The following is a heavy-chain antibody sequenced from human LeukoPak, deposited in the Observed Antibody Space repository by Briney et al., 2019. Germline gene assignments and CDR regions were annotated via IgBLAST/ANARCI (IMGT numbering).Heavy chain of an antibody. Sequence: SETLSLTCTVSGGSISSYYWSWIRQPPGKGLEWIGYIYYSGSTNYNPSLKSRVTISVDTSKNQFSLKLSSVTAADTAVYYCARRVPNRYYFDYWGQGTLVTASS. CDR1: GGSISSYY. CDR3: ARRVPNRYYFDY. CDR2: IYYSGST. V-gene: IGHV4-59*01. J-gene: IGHJ4*02. D-gene: IGHD4/OR15-4a*01.